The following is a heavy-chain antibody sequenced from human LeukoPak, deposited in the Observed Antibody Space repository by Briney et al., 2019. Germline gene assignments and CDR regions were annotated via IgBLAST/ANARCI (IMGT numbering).Heavy chain of an antibody. CDR2: IYYSGST. CDR1: GGSISSGGYY. CDR3: ARETNYGDYFWRYYGMDV. V-gene: IGHV4-30-4*08. D-gene: IGHD4-17*01. J-gene: IGHJ6*02. Sequence: SETLSLTCTVSGGSISSGGYYWSWIRQHPGKGLEWIGYIYYSGSTYYNPSLKSRVTISVDTSKNQFSLKLSSVTAADTAVYYCARETNYGDYFWRYYGMDVWGQGTTVTVSS.